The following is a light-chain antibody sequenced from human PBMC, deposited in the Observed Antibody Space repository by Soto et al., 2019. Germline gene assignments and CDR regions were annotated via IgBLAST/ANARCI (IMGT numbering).Light chain of an antibody. V-gene: IGLV2-14*03. Sequence: QSALTQPASVSGSPGQSITISCTGTSSDVGGYNYVSWYQHHPGKAPKLMIYDVTNRPSGVSNRFSGSKSGNTVSLTISGLQAEDEADYYCTSYTTSSPYLVFGGGTKLTVL. J-gene: IGLJ3*02. CDR1: SSDVGGYNY. CDR3: TSYTTSSPYLV. CDR2: DVT.